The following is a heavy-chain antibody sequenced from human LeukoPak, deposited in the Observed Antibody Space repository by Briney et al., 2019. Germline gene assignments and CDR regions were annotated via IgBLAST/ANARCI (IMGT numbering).Heavy chain of an antibody. J-gene: IGHJ4*02. Sequence: SVKVSCKASGGTFSSYAISWVPQAPGQGLEWMGRINPNSGSTNYAQKFQGRVTMTEDTSTDAAYMELSSLRSEDTAVYYCASRFDWLLIFDYWGQGTLVTVSS. CDR3: ASRFDWLLIFDY. V-gene: IGHV1-69*04. D-gene: IGHD3-9*01. CDR2: INPNSGST. CDR1: GGTFSSYA.